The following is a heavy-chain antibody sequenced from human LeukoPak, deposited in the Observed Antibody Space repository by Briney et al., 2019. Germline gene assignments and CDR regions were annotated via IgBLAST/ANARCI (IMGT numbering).Heavy chain of an antibody. D-gene: IGHD3-22*01. CDR3: AKVGVRAGTRGYDSSGYYLYYFDY. CDR2: ISGSGGST. CDR1: GFTFSSYA. J-gene: IGHJ4*02. Sequence: PGGSLRLSCAASGFTFSSYAMSWVRQAPGKGLEWVSAISGSGGSTYYADSVKGRFTISRDNSKNTLYLQMNSLRAEDTAVYYCAKVGVRAGTRGYDSSGYYLYYFDYWGQGTLVTVSS. V-gene: IGHV3-23*01.